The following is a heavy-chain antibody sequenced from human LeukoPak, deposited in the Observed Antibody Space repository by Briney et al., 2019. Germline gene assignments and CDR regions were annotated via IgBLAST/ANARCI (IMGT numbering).Heavy chain of an antibody. J-gene: IGHJ4*02. CDR3: ARDDGLAAAGMGQRIDY. Sequence: ASVKVSCKASGYTFTSYYMHSVRQAPGQGLEWMGIINPSGGSTSYAQKFQGRVTMTRDTSTSTVYMELSSLRSEDTAVYYCARDDGLAAAGMGQRIDYWGQGTLVTVSS. CDR2: INPSGGST. V-gene: IGHV1-46*01. D-gene: IGHD6-13*01. CDR1: GYTFTSYY.